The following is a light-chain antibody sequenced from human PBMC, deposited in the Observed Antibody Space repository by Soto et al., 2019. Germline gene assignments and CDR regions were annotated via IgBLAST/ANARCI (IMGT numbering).Light chain of an antibody. J-gene: IGKJ4*01. Sequence: IQLTQSPSSLSASVGDRVTLTCRASQGISSYLAWYQQKPGKAPKLLIYAASTLQSGVPSRFSSSGSGTDFTLTISSLQPEDFATYYCQQLNSYPPLTFGGGTKVEIK. CDR2: AAS. CDR3: QQLNSYPPLT. CDR1: QGISSY. V-gene: IGKV1-9*01.